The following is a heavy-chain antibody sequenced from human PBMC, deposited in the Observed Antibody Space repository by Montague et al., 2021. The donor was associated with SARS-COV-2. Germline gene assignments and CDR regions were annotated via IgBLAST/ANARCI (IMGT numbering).Heavy chain of an antibody. D-gene: IGHD2/OR15-2a*01. CDR1: GGSMRDYY. J-gene: IGHJ4*02. CDR3: ARVHFYAGYVDS. Sequence: SETLSLTCTVSGGSMRDYYWSWIRQPPGEGLEWIGYIYYSGSTDYTPSLNSRVTLSLDTPKNQFSLNLRSVTAADTAFYFCARVHFYAGYVDSWGQGTLVSVSS. V-gene: IGHV4-59*01. CDR2: IYYSGST.